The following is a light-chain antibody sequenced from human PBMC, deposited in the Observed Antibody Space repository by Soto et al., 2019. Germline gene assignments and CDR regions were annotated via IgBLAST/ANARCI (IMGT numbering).Light chain of an antibody. V-gene: IGLV2-14*01. J-gene: IGLJ2*01. Sequence: QSALTQPASVSGSPGQAITISCTGTSSDVGDYNYVSWYQQHPGKAPKLMIYDISNRPSGVSNRFSGSKSGNTDSLTVSGLQAEDVADYYFSSYTSSSTLVFGGGTKLTVL. CDR2: DIS. CDR1: SSDVGDYNY. CDR3: SSYTSSSTLV.